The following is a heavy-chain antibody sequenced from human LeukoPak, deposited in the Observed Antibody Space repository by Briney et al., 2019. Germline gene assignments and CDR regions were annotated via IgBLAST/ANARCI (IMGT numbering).Heavy chain of an antibody. CDR3: ARQSRSGGNCYSRAFDI. Sequence: GESLKISCKGSGYNFITYWIAWVRQMPGKGLEWMGNIYPGDSDTRYSPSFQGQVSISADKSISTAYLQWGSLKASDTAMYYCARQSRSGGNCYSRAFDIWGQGTMVTVSS. CDR2: IYPGDSDT. J-gene: IGHJ3*02. CDR1: GYNFITYW. D-gene: IGHD2-15*01. V-gene: IGHV5-51*01.